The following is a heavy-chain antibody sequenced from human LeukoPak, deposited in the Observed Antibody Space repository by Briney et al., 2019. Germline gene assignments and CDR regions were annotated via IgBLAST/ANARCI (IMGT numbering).Heavy chain of an antibody. CDR1: GFTVSSNY. Sequence: GGSLRLSCAASGFTVSSNYMSWVRQAPGKGLEWVSLIYSGGSTYYADSVKGRFTISRDNSKNTLYLQMNSLRAEDTAVYYCAKAKLLWFGELLDYWGQGTLVTVSS. D-gene: IGHD3-10*01. V-gene: IGHV3-53*01. J-gene: IGHJ4*02. CDR2: IYSGGST. CDR3: AKAKLLWFGELLDY.